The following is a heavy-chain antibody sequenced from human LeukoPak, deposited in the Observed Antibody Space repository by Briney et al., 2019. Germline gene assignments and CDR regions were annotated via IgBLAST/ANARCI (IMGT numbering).Heavy chain of an antibody. D-gene: IGHD5-18*01. CDR2: MKRDGSGK. CDR3: ASLDSAHPSGVH. CDR1: TFTFIPGW. Sequence: GGSLRLSCEASTFTFIPGWMSWVRQAPGKGLEWVAMMKRDGSGKLYVDSVRGRFTISRDNAKNSLYLQMDSLRDEDSALYYCASLDSAHPSGVHWGQGTLVTVSS. J-gene: IGHJ4*02. V-gene: IGHV3-7*01.